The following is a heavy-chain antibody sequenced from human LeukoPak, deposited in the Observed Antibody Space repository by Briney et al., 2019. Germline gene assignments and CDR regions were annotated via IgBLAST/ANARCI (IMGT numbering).Heavy chain of an antibody. CDR3: ARVRSYGMDV. D-gene: IGHD3-10*01. Sequence: GGSLRLSCAASGFTFSSYNMNWVRQAPGKGLEWVSYISTSSNTIYYADSVKGRFTISRDNAKNSLYLQVNDLRAEDTAVYYCARVRSYGMDVWGQGTTVTVSS. J-gene: IGHJ6*02. CDR1: GFTFSSYN. CDR2: ISTSSNTI. V-gene: IGHV3-48*01.